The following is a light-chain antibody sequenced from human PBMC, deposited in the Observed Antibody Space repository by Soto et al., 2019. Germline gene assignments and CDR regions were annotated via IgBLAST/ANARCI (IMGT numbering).Light chain of an antibody. J-gene: IGKJ3*01. CDR2: AAS. V-gene: IGKV3-20*01. CDR1: QSVTSSY. CDR3: QQYGGSPLFT. Sequence: EIVLTQSPGTLSLSPGERATLSCRASQSVTSSYLAWYQQKPGQAPRLLIYAASSRATGIPDRFSGSGSGTDFTLTISRLEPEDFAVYSCQQYGGSPLFTFGPGTRVDFK.